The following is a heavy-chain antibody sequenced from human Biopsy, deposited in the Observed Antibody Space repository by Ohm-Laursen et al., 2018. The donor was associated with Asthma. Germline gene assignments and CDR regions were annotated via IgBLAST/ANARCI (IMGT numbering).Heavy chain of an antibody. CDR1: GGSISSFY. J-gene: IGHJ4*02. CDR2: VYWTGST. Sequence: GTLSLTCSVYGGSISSFYWSWIRQSPEKGLEWMGYVYWTGSTNYNPSFKSRVTMSVDTSKNRIFLELTSVTAADTAIYYCVRAVRNEQWLAPFDYWGQGKPVTVSS. CDR3: VRAVRNEQWLAPFDY. D-gene: IGHD6-19*01. V-gene: IGHV4-59*01.